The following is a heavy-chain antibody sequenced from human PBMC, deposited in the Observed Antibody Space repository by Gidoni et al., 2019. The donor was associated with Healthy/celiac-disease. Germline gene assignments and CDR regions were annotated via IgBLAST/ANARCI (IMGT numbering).Heavy chain of an antibody. CDR3: ASDTSIYGAPLP. D-gene: IGHD4-17*01. V-gene: IGHV4-34*01. CDR1: GGSFSGYY. CDR2: INHSGST. J-gene: IGHJ5*02. Sequence: QVQLQQWGAGLLKPSETLSLTCAVYGGSFSGYYWSWIRQPPGKGLEWIGEINHSGSTNYNPSLKSRVTISVDTSKNQFSLKLSSVTAADTAVYYCASDTSIYGAPLPWGQGTLVTVSS.